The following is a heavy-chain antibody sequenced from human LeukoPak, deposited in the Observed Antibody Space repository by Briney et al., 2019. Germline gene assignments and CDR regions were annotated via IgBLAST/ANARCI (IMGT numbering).Heavy chain of an antibody. D-gene: IGHD6-19*01. J-gene: IGHJ4*02. CDR3: ARAVVAGDFDY. CDR1: GYTFTSYG. CDR2: ISGYSGNT. Sequence: GASVRVSCKASGYTFTSYGISWVRQAPGQGLEWMGWISGYSGNTKYAQKLQDRVTMNLGTTRTTAYMELRSLRSDDTAVYYCARAVVAGDFDYWGQGTLVTV. V-gene: IGHV1-18*01.